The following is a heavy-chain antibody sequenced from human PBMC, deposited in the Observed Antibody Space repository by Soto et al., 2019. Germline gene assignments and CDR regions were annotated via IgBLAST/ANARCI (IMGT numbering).Heavy chain of an antibody. CDR2: IYHSGST. Sequence: PSETLSLTCAVSGDSISSVNWWSWVRQSPGKGPEWIGEIYHSGSTNYNPSLTSRITMSVDKSKNEFSLQLTSVTAADAAVYYCATFSGFFTISPFDAWGQGILVTVSS. J-gene: IGHJ5*02. CDR1: GDSISSVNW. D-gene: IGHD2-8*01. V-gene: IGHV4-4*02. CDR3: ATFSGFFTISPFDA.